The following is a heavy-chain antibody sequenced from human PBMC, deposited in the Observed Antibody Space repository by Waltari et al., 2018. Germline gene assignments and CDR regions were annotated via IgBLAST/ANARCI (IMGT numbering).Heavy chain of an antibody. J-gene: IGHJ4*02. V-gene: IGHV3-7*01. Sequence: EVQTVESGGGLVQPGGSLRLPCAAPGITFSTYWMRWVRQAPGKGLGWVANIKQDGSEKYSVDSVKGRFNISRDNAKNSLSLQMNSLRAEDTAVYFCARLYNTGWYGFDYWGQGTLVTVSS. CDR2: IKQDGSEK. D-gene: IGHD6-19*01. CDR1: GITFSTYW. CDR3: ARLYNTGWYGFDY.